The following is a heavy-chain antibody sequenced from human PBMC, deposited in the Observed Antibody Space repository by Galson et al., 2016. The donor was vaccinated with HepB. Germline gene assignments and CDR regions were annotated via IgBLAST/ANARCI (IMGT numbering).Heavy chain of an antibody. Sequence: SVKVSCKASGYPFTRYYLHWVRQAPGQAPEWMGVINPSGGTNYAQRFQGRVAMTRDTSTSTVYLDLSSLRLEDTALYYCAREPHGRTGDYYYYYGMDVWGQGTTVTVSS. D-gene: IGHD3-10*01. V-gene: IGHV1-46*01. CDR1: GYPFTRYY. CDR2: INPSGGT. CDR3: AREPHGRTGDYYYYYGMDV. J-gene: IGHJ6*02.